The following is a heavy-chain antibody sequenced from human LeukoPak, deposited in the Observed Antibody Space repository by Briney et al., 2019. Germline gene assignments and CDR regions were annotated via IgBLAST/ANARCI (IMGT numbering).Heavy chain of an antibody. CDR2: IIPILGIA. CDR3: ATRAGIAAAGTLSY. V-gene: IGHV1-69*04. CDR1: GGTFSSYA. Sequence: ASVKVSCKASGGTFSSYAISWVRQAPGQGLEWMGRIIPILGIANYAQKFQGRVTITADKSTSTAYMELSSLRSEDTAVYYCATRAGIAAAGTLSYWGQRTLVTVSS. J-gene: IGHJ4*02. D-gene: IGHD6-13*01.